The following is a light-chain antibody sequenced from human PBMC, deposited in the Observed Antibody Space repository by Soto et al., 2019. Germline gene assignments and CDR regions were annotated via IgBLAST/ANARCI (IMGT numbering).Light chain of an antibody. Sequence: EIVLMQSPGTLSLSPGERATLSCRASQSISGSFLAWYQQNPGQAPRLLIYGTSTRATGIPDRFSGSGSGTDFTLTISRLEPEDFAVYYCQQYTSSPRMYTFGQGTKLEIK. CDR1: QSISGSF. CDR3: QQYTSSPRMYT. J-gene: IGKJ2*01. V-gene: IGKV3-20*01. CDR2: GTS.